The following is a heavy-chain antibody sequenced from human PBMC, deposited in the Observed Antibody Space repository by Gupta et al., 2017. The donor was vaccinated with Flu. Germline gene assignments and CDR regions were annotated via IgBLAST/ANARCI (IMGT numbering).Heavy chain of an antibody. CDR2: IIPIFGTA. V-gene: IGHV1-69*01. J-gene: IGHJ6*02. CDR3: ARDHKLLIPLQEYGMDV. D-gene: IGHD2-15*01. Sequence: GQGLEWMGGIIPIFGTANYAQKFQGRVTITADESTSTAYMELSSLRSEDTAVYYCARDHKLLIPLQEYGMDVWGQGTTVTVSS.